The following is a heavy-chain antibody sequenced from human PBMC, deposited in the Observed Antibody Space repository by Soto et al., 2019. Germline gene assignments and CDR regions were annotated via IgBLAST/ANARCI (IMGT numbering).Heavy chain of an antibody. Sequence: QVQLEQSGAEVKKAGSSVRVSCKASGGTFNTYTINWVRQAPGQGLEWMGGIIPIFGTANYAQKFQGRITITADETTSIAYMDLSGLKTEDSAVSYCARDRRSLGVTAHYYYGMDVWGQGTRITVSS. J-gene: IGHJ6*02. D-gene: IGHD2-8*01. CDR2: IIPIFGTA. V-gene: IGHV1-69*12. CDR1: GGTFNTYT. CDR3: ARDRRSLGVTAHYYYGMDV.